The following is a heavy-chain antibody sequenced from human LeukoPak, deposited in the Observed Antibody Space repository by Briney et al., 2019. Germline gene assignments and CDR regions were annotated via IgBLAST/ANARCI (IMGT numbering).Heavy chain of an antibody. V-gene: IGHV3-53*01. CDR1: GFSVIDNY. CDR2: IYPNTNT. Sequence: GGSLRLSCAVSGFSVIDNYVSWVRRAPGKGLQWVSIIYPNTNTYNAASVKGRFTISRDNSKNTIYLEIDSLTAEDTAVYYCARTNPVYGDYDYWGLGTLVTVYS. CDR3: ARTNPVYGDYDY. J-gene: IGHJ4*02. D-gene: IGHD4-17*01.